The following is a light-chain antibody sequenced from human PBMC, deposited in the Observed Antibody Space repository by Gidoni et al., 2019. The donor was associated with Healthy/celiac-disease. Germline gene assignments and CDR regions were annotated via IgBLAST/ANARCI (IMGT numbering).Light chain of an antibody. J-gene: IGKJ2*03. CDR2: AAS. CDR1: QIISSY. Sequence: DIQMTQPPSSLSASVGDRVTITCRASQIISSYLNWYQQKPGKAPKLLIYAASSLQSGVPSRFSGSGSGTDFTLTISSLQPEDFATYYCQQSYSTLYSFGQGTKLEIK. V-gene: IGKV1-39*01. CDR3: QQSYSTLYS.